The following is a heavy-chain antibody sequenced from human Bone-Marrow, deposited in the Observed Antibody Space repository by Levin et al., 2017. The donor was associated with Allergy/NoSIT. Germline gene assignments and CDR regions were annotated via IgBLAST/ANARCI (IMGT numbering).Heavy chain of an antibody. Sequence: GESLKISCATSGFTFSSYSMNWVRQAPGKGLEWVSYINSSSGTIYYADSVKGRFTISRDNANKPLYLQMSSLRVEDTAVYYCVRGLPDYWGQGTLVTVSS. CDR3: VRGLPDY. V-gene: IGHV3-48*01. CDR1: GFTFSSYS. CDR2: INSSSGTI. J-gene: IGHJ4*02.